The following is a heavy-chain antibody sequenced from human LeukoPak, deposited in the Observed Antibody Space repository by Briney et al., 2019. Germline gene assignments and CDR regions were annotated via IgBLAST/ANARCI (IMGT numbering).Heavy chain of an antibody. CDR2: ISGTDSTV. J-gene: IGHJ4*02. CDR1: GFTFSNYN. V-gene: IGHV3-48*01. Sequence: PGGSLRLSCAASGFTFSNYNMNWLRQAPGKGLEWVSYISGTDSTVYYADSVKGRFTISRDNAKNSLYLQMNSLRAEDTALYYCARGLSGGGCFGYWGQGTLVTVSS. D-gene: IGHD2-15*01. CDR3: ARGLSGGGCFGY.